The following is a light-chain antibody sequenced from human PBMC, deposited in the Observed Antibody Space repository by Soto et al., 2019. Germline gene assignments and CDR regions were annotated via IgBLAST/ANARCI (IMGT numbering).Light chain of an antibody. V-gene: IGKV3-11*01. CDR3: QQPREWRPPLT. CDR1: QSVSSY. CDR2: DAS. J-gene: IGKJ4*01. Sequence: SPSTLSLAPEERAALSCSARQSVSSYLAWYQQKPGQAPRLLIYDASNRATGMPARFSGSGSGTDLTLTICWPESEAFAENDWQQPREWRPPLTFGGGTKVDIK.